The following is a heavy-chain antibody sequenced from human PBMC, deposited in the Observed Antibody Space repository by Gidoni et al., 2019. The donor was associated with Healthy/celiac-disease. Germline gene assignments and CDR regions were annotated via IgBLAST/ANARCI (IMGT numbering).Heavy chain of an antibody. CDR3: AKDFSSSWYGGFDY. CDR1: GFTFSSYA. V-gene: IGHV3-23*01. CDR2: ISGSVCST. Sequence: EVQLLESGGGLVQPGGSLRLSCAASGFTFSSYAMSWVRQAPGKGLEWVSAISGSVCSTYYADSVKGRFTISRDNSKNTLYLQMNSLRAEDTAVYYCAKDFSSSWYGGFDYWGQGTLVTVSS. D-gene: IGHD6-13*01. J-gene: IGHJ4*02.